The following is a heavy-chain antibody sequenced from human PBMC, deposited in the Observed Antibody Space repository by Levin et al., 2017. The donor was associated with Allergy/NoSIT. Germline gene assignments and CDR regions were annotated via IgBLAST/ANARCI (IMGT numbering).Heavy chain of an antibody. CDR2: ISSSSSYI. CDR1: GFTFSSYS. CDR3: ARDLKGDRRLRYFDWLFY. Sequence: GESLKISCAASGFTFSSYSMNWVRQAPGKGLEWVSSISSSSSYIYYADSVKGRFTISRDNAKNSLYLQMNSLRAEDTAVYYCARDLKGDRRLRYFDWLFYWGQGTLVTVSS. V-gene: IGHV3-21*01. D-gene: IGHD3-9*01. J-gene: IGHJ4*02.